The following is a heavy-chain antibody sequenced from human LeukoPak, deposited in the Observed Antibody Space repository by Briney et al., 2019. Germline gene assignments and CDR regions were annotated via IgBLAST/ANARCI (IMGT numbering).Heavy chain of an antibody. J-gene: IGHJ4*02. CDR3: AKGDDFWSGYSDSF. CDR1: GFTFSSYA. Sequence: GGSLRLSCAASGFTFSSYAMSWVRQAPGKGLEWVSAISGSGGSTYYADSVKGRFTISRDNSKNTLYLQMNSLRAEDTAVYYCAKGDDFWSGYSDSFWGQGTLVTVSS. D-gene: IGHD3-3*01. V-gene: IGHV3-23*01. CDR2: ISGSGGST.